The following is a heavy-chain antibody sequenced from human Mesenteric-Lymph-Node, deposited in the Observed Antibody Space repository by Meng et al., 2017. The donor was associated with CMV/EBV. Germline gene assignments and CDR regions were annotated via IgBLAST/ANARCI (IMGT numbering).Heavy chain of an antibody. V-gene: IGHV3-21*01. Sequence: GESLKISCAASGFTFSSYSMNWVRQAPGKGLEWVSSISSSDSHIYYADSLKGRFTVSRDNAKNSLSLQMNSLRVEDTAVYYCARGLGSPPGYYYYYGMDVWGQGTTVTVS. CDR2: ISSSDSHI. CDR1: GFTFSSYS. J-gene: IGHJ6*02. D-gene: IGHD3-10*01. CDR3: ARGLGSPPGYYYYYGMDV.